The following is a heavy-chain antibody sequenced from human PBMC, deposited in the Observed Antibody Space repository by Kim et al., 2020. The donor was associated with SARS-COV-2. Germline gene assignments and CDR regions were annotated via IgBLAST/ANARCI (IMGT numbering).Heavy chain of an antibody. CDR3: AKTQAVVVITNAFGY. J-gene: IGHJ4*02. Sequence: DSVKGRFTISRDNSKNTLYLQMNSLRAEDTAVYYCAKTQAVVVITNAFGYWGQGTLVTVSS. D-gene: IGHD3-22*01. V-gene: IGHV3-23*01.